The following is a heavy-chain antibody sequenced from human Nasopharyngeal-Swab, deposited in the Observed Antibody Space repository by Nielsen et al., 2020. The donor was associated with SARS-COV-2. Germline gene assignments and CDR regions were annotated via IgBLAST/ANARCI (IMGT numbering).Heavy chain of an antibody. Sequence: ASVKVSCKASGYTFTSYGISWVRQAPGQGLEWMGWISAYNGNTNYAQKFQGRVTMTRNTSISTAYMELSSLRSEDTAVYYCARGSIDWGQGTLVTVTS. CDR2: ISAYNGNT. CDR3: ARGSID. J-gene: IGHJ4*02. CDR1: GYTFTSYG. V-gene: IGHV1-18*01.